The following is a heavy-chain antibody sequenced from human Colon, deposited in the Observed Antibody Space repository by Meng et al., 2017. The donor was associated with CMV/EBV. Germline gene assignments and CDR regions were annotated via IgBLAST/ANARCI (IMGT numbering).Heavy chain of an antibody. CDR1: GYSFDRYA. D-gene: IGHD5-24*01. Sequence: SGYSFDRYAVHWERQAPGQGLGWMGWIYTNPGDPTYARGFTGRFVFSLDASVRTTYLEISNLKAEDTAVYYCAKDGDGFNRKRLDHWGQGSLVTVSS. J-gene: IGHJ4*02. CDR3: AKDGDGFNRKRLDH. CDR2: IYTNPGDP. V-gene: IGHV7-4-1*02.